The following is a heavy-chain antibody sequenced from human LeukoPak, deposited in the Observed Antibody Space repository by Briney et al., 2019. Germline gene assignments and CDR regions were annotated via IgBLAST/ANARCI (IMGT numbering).Heavy chain of an antibody. CDR3: ARDPGKYYGILTGYYYYYYYGMDV. J-gene: IGHJ6*04. D-gene: IGHD3-9*01. Sequence: SETLSLTCTVSGFSVSSGSYYWSWIRQPPGKGLEWIGYIYYSGSTNYNPSLKSRVTISVDTSKNQFSLKLSSVTAADTAVYYCARDPGKYYGILTGYYYYYYYGMDVWGKGTTVTVSS. V-gene: IGHV4-61*01. CDR1: GFSVSSGSYY. CDR2: IYYSGST.